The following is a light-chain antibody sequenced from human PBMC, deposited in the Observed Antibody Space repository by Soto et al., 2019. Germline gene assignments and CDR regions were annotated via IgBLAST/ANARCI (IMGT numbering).Light chain of an antibody. CDR3: QQYNNWLQT. J-gene: IGKJ1*01. CDR1: QSVGSN. V-gene: IGKV3-15*01. Sequence: DIVMTQSPATLSVSPVEGATLSCRASQSVGSNLAWYQQKPAQAPRPLIYGVSTRATGTPARFSGSGSGTEFTLTISSVQSEDFAVYYCQQYNNWLQTFGQGTKVDIK. CDR2: GVS.